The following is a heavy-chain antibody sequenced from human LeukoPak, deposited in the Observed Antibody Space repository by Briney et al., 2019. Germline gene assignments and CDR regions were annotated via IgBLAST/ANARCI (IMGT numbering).Heavy chain of an antibody. V-gene: IGHV4-34*01. CDR1: GGSFNGYY. D-gene: IGHD3-3*01. Sequence: PSETLSLTCAVYGGSFNGYYRSWIRQPPGKGLEWIGEINHSGSTNYNPSLKSRVTISVDTSKNQLSLKLSSVTAADTAVYYCPRRVIFGVVRYYMDVWGKGTTVTVSS. CDR3: PRRVIFGVVRYYMDV. CDR2: INHSGST. J-gene: IGHJ6*03.